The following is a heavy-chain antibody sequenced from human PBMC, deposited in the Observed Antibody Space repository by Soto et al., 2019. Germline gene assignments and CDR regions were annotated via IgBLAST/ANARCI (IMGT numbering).Heavy chain of an antibody. V-gene: IGHV4-31*03. CDR2: IYYSGST. CDR3: AREVYSSSSAGNYYYYMDV. CDR1: GGPISSGGYY. J-gene: IGHJ6*03. Sequence: PSETLSPTCTVSGGPISSGGYYWSWIRQHPGKGLEWIGYIYYSGSTYYNPSLKSRVTISVDTSKNQFSLKLSSVTAADTAVYYCAREVYSSSSAGNYYYYMDVWGKGTTVTVSS. D-gene: IGHD6-6*01.